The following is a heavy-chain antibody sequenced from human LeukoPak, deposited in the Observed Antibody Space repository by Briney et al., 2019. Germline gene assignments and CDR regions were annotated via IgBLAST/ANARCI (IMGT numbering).Heavy chain of an antibody. CDR3: AKERYDFWSEFDY. J-gene: IGHJ4*02. Sequence: GGSLRLSCSASGFTFSSFAMHWVRQAPRKGLEYVSAISTNGGSTYYADSVKGRFTISRDNSKNTLYLQMNSLRAEDTAVYYCAKERYDFWSEFDYWGQGTLVTVSS. V-gene: IGHV3-64*04. D-gene: IGHD3-3*01. CDR2: ISTNGGST. CDR1: GFTFSSFA.